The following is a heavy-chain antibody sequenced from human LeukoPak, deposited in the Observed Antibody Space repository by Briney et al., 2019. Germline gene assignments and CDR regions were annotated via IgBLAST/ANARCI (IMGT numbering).Heavy chain of an antibody. V-gene: IGHV3-30*03. J-gene: IGHJ3*02. CDR1: GFTFSSYG. CDR3: AYSGSYTEAFDI. D-gene: IGHD1-26*01. Sequence: GGSLRLSCAASGFTFSSYGMHWVRQAPGKGLEWVAVISYDGSNKYYADSVKGRLTISRDNSKNTLYLQMNSLRAEDTAVYYCAYSGSYTEAFDIWGQGTMVTVSS. CDR2: ISYDGSNK.